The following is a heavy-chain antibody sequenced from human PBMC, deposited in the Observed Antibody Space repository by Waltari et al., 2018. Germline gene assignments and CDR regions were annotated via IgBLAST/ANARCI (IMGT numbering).Heavy chain of an antibody. V-gene: IGHV3-9*01. CDR2: ISWNSGSI. D-gene: IGHD5-18*01. CDR1: GFTFDDYA. CDR3: AKRGYSEYYFDY. J-gene: IGHJ4*02. Sequence: LRLSCAASGFTFDDYAMHWVRQAPGKGLEWVSGISWNSGSIGYADSVKGRFTISRDNAKNSLYLQMNSLRAEDTALYYCAKRGYSEYYFDYWGQGTLVTVSS.